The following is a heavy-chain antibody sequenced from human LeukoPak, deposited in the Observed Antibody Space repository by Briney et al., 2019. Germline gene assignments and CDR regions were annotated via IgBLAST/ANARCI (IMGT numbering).Heavy chain of an antibody. J-gene: IGHJ4*02. CDR1: GGTFSIYA. D-gene: IGHD3-9*01. V-gene: IGHV1-69*06. CDR3: ARDLLGSATSYSSGAWDY. CDR2: IIPIFGTA. Sequence: GASVTVSCTASGGTFSIYAISWVRQAPGQGLEGMGGIIPIFGTANYAQKFQGRVTITADKSTSTAYMELSSLRAEDTAVYYCARDLLGSATSYSSGAWDYWGQGTLVTVSS.